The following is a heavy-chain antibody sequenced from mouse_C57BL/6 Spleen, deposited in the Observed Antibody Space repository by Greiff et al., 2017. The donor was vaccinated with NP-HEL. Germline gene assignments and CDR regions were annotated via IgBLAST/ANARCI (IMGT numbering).Heavy chain of an antibody. CDR1: GYTFTGYW. CDR2: ILPGSGST. Sequence: VQLQQSGAELMKPGASVKLSCKATGYTFTGYWIEWVKQRPGHGLEWIGEILPGSGSTTYNEKFKGKATFTADTSSNTAYMQLSSLTTEDSAIYYCARKGVLLRSLAYWGQGTLVTVSA. J-gene: IGHJ3*01. CDR3: ARKGVLLRSLAY. D-gene: IGHD1-1*01. V-gene: IGHV1-9*01.